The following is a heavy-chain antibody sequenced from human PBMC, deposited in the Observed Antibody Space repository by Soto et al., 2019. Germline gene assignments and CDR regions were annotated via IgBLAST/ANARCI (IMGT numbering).Heavy chain of an antibody. D-gene: IGHD3-16*02. J-gene: IGHJ4*02. CDR2: IIPILGIA. V-gene: IGHV1-69*02. CDR1: GGTFSSYT. Sequence: QVQLVQSGAEVKKPGSSVKVSCKASGGTFSSYTISWVRQAPGQGLEWMGRIIPILGIANYAQKFQGRATITADKSTSTAYMELSSLRSEDTAVYYCAGGRLHLGELSSPFGHWGQGTLVTVSS. CDR3: AGGRLHLGELSSPFGH.